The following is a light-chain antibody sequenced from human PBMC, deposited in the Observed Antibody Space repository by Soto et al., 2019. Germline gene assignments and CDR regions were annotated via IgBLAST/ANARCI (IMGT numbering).Light chain of an antibody. CDR1: RDIRSA. CDR3: HQFNSSPLT. V-gene: IGKV1-13*02. CDR2: DAS. Sequence: AIQLTQSPSSLSASVGDRVAVTCRASRDIRSALAWYQQRPGKPPKLLIYDASTLESGVPARFSGSGSGSDFTLSISSLQPEDFATYYCHQFNSSPLTFGQGTRVEI. J-gene: IGKJ1*01.